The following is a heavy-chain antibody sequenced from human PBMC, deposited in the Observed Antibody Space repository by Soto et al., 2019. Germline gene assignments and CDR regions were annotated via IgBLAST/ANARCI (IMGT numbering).Heavy chain of an antibody. CDR3: ARDGGRHSGGIDY. V-gene: IGHV1-69*01. D-gene: IGHD1-26*01. J-gene: IGHJ4*02. Sequence: QVQLVQSGAEVKKPGSSVNVSCKASGGTLSSDSIHWVRQAPGQGLEWMGEILPIFGTANYAQKFQGSVTITADASTSTASMELSSLRSEDTAVYYCARDGGRHSGGIDYWGQGTLVTVSS. CDR2: ILPIFGTA. CDR1: GGTLSSDS.